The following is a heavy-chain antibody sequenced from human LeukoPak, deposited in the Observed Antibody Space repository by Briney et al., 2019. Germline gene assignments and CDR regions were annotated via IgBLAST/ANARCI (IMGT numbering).Heavy chain of an antibody. V-gene: IGHV3-48*02. Sequence: GGSLRLSYAASGFAFSSYNMNWVRQAPGKGLEWISYIGSSGSPTHYADSVRGRFTISRDNAKNSLYLQMNSLRDDDTALYYCARRPYSDTSGRLSDVWGQGTTVTVSS. CDR1: GFAFSSYN. D-gene: IGHD3-22*01. CDR2: IGSSGSPT. J-gene: IGHJ6*02. CDR3: ARRPYSDTSGRLSDV.